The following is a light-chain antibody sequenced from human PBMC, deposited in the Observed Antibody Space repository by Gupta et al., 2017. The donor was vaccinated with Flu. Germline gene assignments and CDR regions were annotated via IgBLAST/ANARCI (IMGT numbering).Light chain of an antibody. CDR1: QSVSSN. CDR3: QQYNNWPPLT. Sequence: ATLSVSPGARATLACRASQSVSSNLAWYQQKPGQAPRLLIYGASTRATGIPARFSGSGSGTEFTLTISSLQSEDFAVYYCQQYNNWPPLTFGGETKVEIK. CDR2: GAS. V-gene: IGKV3-15*01. J-gene: IGKJ4*01.